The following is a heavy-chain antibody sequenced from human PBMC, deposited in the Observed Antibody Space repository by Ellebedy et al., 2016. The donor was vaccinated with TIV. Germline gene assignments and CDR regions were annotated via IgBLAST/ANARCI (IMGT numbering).Heavy chain of an antibody. CDR2: INPDSGVT. CDR3: ARVRRGSSGMDV. J-gene: IGHJ6*02. D-gene: IGHD6-13*01. Sequence: ASVKVSCKASGYTFTANYVHWVRQAPGQGPEWMGWINPDSGVTNFAQKFQGRVTMTRDTSVHTAYMELSRLESDDTAVYYCARVRRGSSGMDVWGQGTTVTVS. V-gene: IGHV1-2*02. CDR1: GYTFTANY.